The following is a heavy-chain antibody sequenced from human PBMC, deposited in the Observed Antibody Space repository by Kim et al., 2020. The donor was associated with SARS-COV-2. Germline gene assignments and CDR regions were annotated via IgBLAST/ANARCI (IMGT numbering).Heavy chain of an antibody. D-gene: IGHD3-10*01. J-gene: IGHJ4*02. CDR2: IYHSGST. Sequence: SETLSLTCAVSGGSISSSNWWSWVRQPPGKGLEWIGEIYHSGSTNYNPSLKSRVTMSVDKSKNQFSLKLSSVTAADTAVYYCARAGKGYGSGSYSGVGPVGISYFWGQGTLVTVSS. CDR3: ARAGKGYGSGSYSGVGPVGISYF. CDR1: GGSISSSNW. V-gene: IGHV4-4*02.